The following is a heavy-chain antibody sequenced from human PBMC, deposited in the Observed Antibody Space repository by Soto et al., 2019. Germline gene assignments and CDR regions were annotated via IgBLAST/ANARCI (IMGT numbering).Heavy chain of an antibody. CDR1: GFTFSSHW. D-gene: IGHD3-3*01. CDR3: ARGPQTFWSGWIADSSFDI. V-gene: IGHV3-74*01. J-gene: IGHJ3*02. CDR2: IHSDGSST. Sequence: GGSLRLSCAASGFTFSSHWMHWVRQPPGKGLVWVSRIHSDGSSTSYADSVKGRFTISRDNAKNTLSLQMNSLRAEDTAVYYCARGPQTFWSGWIADSSFDIWGQGTMVTVSS.